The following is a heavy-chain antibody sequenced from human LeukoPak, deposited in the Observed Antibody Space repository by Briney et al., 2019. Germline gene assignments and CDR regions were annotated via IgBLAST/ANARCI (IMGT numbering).Heavy chain of an antibody. Sequence: GGSLRLSCAASGFTFSSYAMHWVRQAPVKGLEWVAVISYDGSNKYYADSVKGRFTISRDNSKNTLYLQMNSLRAEDTAAYYCARGGYFDYWGQGTLVTVSS. J-gene: IGHJ4*02. CDR3: ARGGYFDY. V-gene: IGHV3-30-3*01. CDR2: ISYDGSNK. CDR1: GFTFSSYA. D-gene: IGHD3-16*01.